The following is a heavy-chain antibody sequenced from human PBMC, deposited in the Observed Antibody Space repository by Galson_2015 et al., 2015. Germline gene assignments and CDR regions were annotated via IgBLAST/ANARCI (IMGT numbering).Heavy chain of an antibody. CDR2: IWYDGSNI. J-gene: IGHJ3*02. Sequence: SLRLSCAASGFTFSSYGMHWVRQAPGKGLEWVAVIWYDGSNIYYADSVKGRFTISRDNSKNTLYLQMNSLRAEDTAVYYCARPSGLSTRGAFDIWGQGTMVTVSS. CDR1: GFTFSSYG. V-gene: IGHV3-33*01. CDR3: ARPSGLSTRGAFDI. D-gene: IGHD5/OR15-5a*01.